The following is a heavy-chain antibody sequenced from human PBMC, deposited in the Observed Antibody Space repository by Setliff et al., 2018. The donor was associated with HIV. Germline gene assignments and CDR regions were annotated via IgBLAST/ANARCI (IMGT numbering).Heavy chain of an antibody. Sequence: SETLSLTCTVSGVSMSSSSYYWGWIRQPPGKGLEYIGSLSYDGSTNYNPSLKSRVTMSVDTSKNQFSLKLSSVTAADTAVYYCARGAMVRGVWYFDLWGRGTLVTVSS. J-gene: IGHJ2*01. CDR2: LSYDGST. V-gene: IGHV4-39*07. D-gene: IGHD3-10*01. CDR1: GVSMSSSSYY. CDR3: ARGAMVRGVWYFDL.